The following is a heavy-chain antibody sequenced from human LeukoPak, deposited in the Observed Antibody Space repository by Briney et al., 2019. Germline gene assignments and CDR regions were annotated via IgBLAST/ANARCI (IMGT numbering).Heavy chain of an antibody. CDR1: GFTFSDDW. V-gene: IGHV3-7*03. CDR2: INQFGSVR. Sequence: GGSLRLSCEAYGFTFSDDWMNWVRQAPGKGLECVANINQFGSVRYYMDSVKGRFTISRDNSKNSLSLQMNSLRADDTAVYFCARGLRWPDFGGQGTVVTVSS. CDR3: ARGLRWPDF. J-gene: IGHJ4*02. D-gene: IGHD4-23*01.